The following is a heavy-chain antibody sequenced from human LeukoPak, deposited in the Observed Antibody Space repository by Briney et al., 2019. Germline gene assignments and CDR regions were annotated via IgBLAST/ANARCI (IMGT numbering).Heavy chain of an antibody. Sequence: GGSLRLSCAASGFTFSSYAMSWVRQAPGKGLEWVSGIGGGGDSTYYADSVKGRFAISRDNSKNTLYLQMNSLRGEDTAVYYCAKGQVVVAAALVHFDDWGQGTLVTVSS. CDR2: IGGGGDST. D-gene: IGHD2-15*01. V-gene: IGHV3-23*01. CDR3: AKGQVVVAAALVHFDD. J-gene: IGHJ4*02. CDR1: GFTFSSYA.